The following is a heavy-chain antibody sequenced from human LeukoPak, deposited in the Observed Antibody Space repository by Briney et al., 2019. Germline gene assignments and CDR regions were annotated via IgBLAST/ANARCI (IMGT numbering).Heavy chain of an antibody. J-gene: IGHJ5*02. CDR1: GGSFRGYY. Sequence: SETLSLTCAVYGGSFRGYYWGWIGQPPGKGLEWIGEINHSGSTNYNPSLKSRVTISVDTSKNQFSLKLSSVTAADTAVYYCAKDRAYITSWYGCSTPWGQGTLVTVSS. D-gene: IGHD6-13*01. V-gene: IGHV4-34*01. CDR3: AKDRAYITSWYGCSTP. CDR2: INHSGST.